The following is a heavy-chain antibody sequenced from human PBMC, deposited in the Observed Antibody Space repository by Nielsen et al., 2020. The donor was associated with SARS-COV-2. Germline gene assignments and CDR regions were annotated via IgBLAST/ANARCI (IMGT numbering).Heavy chain of an antibody. D-gene: IGHD3-22*01. J-gene: IGHJ4*02. CDR3: AKERTNYYDSTYDY. CDR2: ISGSGGST. V-gene: IGHV3-23*01. Sequence: WIRQPPGKGLEWVSAISGSGGSTYYADSVKGRFTISRDNSKNTLYLQMNSLRAEDTAVYYCAKERTNYYDSTYDYWGQGTLVTVSS.